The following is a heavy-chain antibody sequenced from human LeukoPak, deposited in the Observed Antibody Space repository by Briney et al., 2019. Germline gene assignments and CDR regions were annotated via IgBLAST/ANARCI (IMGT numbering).Heavy chain of an antibody. D-gene: IGHD3-9*01. CDR3: ARMAYDMLTGYFQPNWFDP. CDR2: ISGYNGNT. J-gene: IGHJ5*02. V-gene: IGHV1-18*01. Sequence: ASVKVSRRASDYAFTKYGISWVRQAPGQGLEWMGWISGYNGNTKKAQKFQGRVIMTTDTSTSTAYMELRSLRSDDTAVYYCARMAYDMLTGYFQPNWFDPWGQGTLVTVSS. CDR1: DYAFTKYG.